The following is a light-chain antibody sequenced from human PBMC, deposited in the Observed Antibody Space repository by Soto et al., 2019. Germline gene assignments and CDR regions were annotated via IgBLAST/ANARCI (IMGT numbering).Light chain of an antibody. J-gene: IGKJ5*01. CDR2: GTS. CDR3: QQYGNSPIT. V-gene: IGKV3-20*01. CDR1: QSVSSSY. Sequence: EIVLTQSPGTLSLSTGERAILSCRTSQSVSSSYLAWYQQIPGQSPRLLIFGTSSRATGIPDRFSGSGSGTDFTLTISRLEPEDFAVYYCQQYGNSPITFGQGTRLEIK.